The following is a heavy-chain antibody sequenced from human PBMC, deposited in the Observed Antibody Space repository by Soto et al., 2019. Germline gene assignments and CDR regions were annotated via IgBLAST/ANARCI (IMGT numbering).Heavy chain of an antibody. V-gene: IGHV1-18*01. CDR3: ARGRYGDY. J-gene: IGHJ4*02. CDR2: ISAHNDNT. D-gene: IGHD1-1*01. CDR1: GYTFTRYG. Sequence: QVNLVQSGAEVRKPGASVKVSCKGSGYTFTRYGISWVRQSPGQGLAWMGWISAHNDNTNYAQKVQGIVTVTRDTSTSTAYMELRNLRSDDTAVYYCARGRYGDYWGQGALVTVSS.